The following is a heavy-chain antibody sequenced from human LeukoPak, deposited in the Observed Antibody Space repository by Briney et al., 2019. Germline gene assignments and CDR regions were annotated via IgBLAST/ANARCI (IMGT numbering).Heavy chain of an antibody. CDR2: ISAYNGNT. CDR3: ARDMRPLASDY. V-gene: IGHV1-18*01. D-gene: IGHD3-16*01. J-gene: IGHJ4*02. CDR1: GYTFTSYG. Sequence: ASVKVSCKAAGYTFTSYGISWVRQASGQGVEWMGWISAYNGNTNYAQKLQGRVTMTTDTSTSTAYMELRSLRSDDTAVYYCARDMRPLASDYWGQGTLVTVSS.